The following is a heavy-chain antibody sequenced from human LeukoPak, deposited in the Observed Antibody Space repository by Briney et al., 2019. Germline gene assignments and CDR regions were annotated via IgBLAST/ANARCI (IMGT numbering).Heavy chain of an antibody. D-gene: IGHD5-24*01. V-gene: IGHV1-18*04. CDR3: ARGWRSLQSNQISPFDS. Sequence: GASVKVSCKASGYAFTGYGIGWVRQAPGHGLEWLGWISGYTGATNYAQNLQARVTMTTDTATSTAYMELRSLTSDDTAMYYCARGWRSLQSNQISPFDSWGLGTLVTVSS. J-gene: IGHJ4*02. CDR2: ISGYTGAT. CDR1: GYAFTGYG.